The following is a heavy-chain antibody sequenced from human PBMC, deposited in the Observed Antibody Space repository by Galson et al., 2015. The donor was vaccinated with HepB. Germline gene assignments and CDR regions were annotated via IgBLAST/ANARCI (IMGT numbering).Heavy chain of an antibody. CDR2: TFYRSTWYH. CDR3: ARYVDWLV. J-gene: IGHJ4*02. CDR1: GDSVSSDSAA. V-gene: IGHV6-1*01. D-gene: IGHD3-9*01. Sequence: CAISGDSVSSDSAAWNWIRQSPSRGLEWLGRTFYRSTWYHEYAVSVVSRIVINPDTSKNQFSLQLKSVTPEDTAVYYCARYVDWLVWGQGILVTVSS.